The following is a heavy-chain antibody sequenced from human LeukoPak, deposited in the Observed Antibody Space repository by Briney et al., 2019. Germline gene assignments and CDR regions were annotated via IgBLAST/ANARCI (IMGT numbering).Heavy chain of an antibody. V-gene: IGHV3-30-3*01. Sequence: GGSLRLSCAASGFTFSSYAMHWVRQAPGKGLEWVAVISYDGSNKYYADSVKGRFTISRDNSKNTLYLQMNSLRAEDTAVYYCARDGGGLRWYQYNWFDPWGQGTLVTVSS. CDR1: GFTFSSYA. CDR2: ISYDGSNK. D-gene: IGHD4-17*01. J-gene: IGHJ5*02. CDR3: ARDGGGLRWYQYNWFDP.